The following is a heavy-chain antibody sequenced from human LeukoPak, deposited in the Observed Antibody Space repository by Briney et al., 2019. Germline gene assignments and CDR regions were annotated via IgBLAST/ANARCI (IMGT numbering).Heavy chain of an antibody. Sequence: SKTLSLTCAVYGGSFSGYYWSWIRQPPGKGLEWIGEINHSGSTNYNPSLKSRVTISVDTSKNQFSLKLSSVTAADTAVYYCARRGSIFEDSEWRTAFDLWGQGTMVIVSS. CDR1: GGSFSGYY. D-gene: IGHD3-9*01. V-gene: IGHV4-34*01. CDR3: ARRGSIFEDSEWRTAFDL. CDR2: INHSGST. J-gene: IGHJ3*01.